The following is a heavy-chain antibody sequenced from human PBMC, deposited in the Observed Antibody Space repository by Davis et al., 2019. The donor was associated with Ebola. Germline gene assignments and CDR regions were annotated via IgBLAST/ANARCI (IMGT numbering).Heavy chain of an antibody. J-gene: IGHJ1*01. V-gene: IGHV1-18*01. CDR3: ARVTLDSSSWYEEYFHP. D-gene: IGHD6-13*01. Sequence: AASVKVSCKASGYTFTSYGISWVRQAPGQGLEWMGWISAYNGNTNYAQKLQGRVTMTTDTSTSTAYMELRSLRSDDTAVYYCARVTLDSSSWYEEYFHPWGQGTLVTVSS. CDR1: GYTFTSYG. CDR2: ISAYNGNT.